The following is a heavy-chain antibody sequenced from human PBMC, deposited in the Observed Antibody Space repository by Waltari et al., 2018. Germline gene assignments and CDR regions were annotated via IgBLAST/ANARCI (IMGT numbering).Heavy chain of an antibody. CDR1: GFTFSSYG. D-gene: IGHD1-26*01. V-gene: IGHV3-30*02. CDR3: AAYTGSPSRPGPPSL. J-gene: IGHJ4*02. CDR2: IGNDKNGK. Sequence: VQLLESGGGVVQPGGSLRLSCATSGFTFSSYGMHWARRGPGKGLEGVAFIGNDKNGKYYQDSVKGRFTISRDNSRNNLYLQMDSLTPEDTGVYYCAAYTGSPSRPGPPSLWGRGTLVTVAS.